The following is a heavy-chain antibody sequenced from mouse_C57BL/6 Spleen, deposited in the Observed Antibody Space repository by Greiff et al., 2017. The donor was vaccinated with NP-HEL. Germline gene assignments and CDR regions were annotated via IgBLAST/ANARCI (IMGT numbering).Heavy chain of an antibody. Sequence: EVMLVESGGGLVQPGGSLSLSCAASGFTFTDYYMSWVRQPPGKALEWLGFIRNKANGYTTEYSASVKGRFTISRDNSQSILYLQMNALRAEDSATYYCARYPYDYDGGYAMDYWGQGTSVTVSS. CDR3: ARYPYDYDGGYAMDY. D-gene: IGHD2-4*01. CDR1: GFTFTDYY. CDR2: IRNKANGYTT. J-gene: IGHJ4*01. V-gene: IGHV7-3*01.